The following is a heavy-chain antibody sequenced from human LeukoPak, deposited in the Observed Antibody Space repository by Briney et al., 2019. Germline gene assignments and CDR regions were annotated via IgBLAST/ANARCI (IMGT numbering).Heavy chain of an antibody. CDR2: INHSGST. J-gene: IGHJ5*02. CDR3: ARSRLLWFRELSRWFDP. V-gene: IGHV4-34*01. CDR1: GGSFSGYY. Sequence: PSETLSLTCAVYGGSFSGYYWSWIRQPPGKGLEWIGEINHSGSTNYNPSLKSRVTISVDTSKNQFSLKLSSVTAADTAVYYCARSRLLWFRELSRWFDPWGQGILVTVSS. D-gene: IGHD3-10*01.